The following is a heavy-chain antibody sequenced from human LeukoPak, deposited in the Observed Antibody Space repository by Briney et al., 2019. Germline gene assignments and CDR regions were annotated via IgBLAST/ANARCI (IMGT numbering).Heavy chain of an antibody. CDR1: GYTFTGYY. Sequence: ASVKVSCKASGYTFTGYYMHWVRQAPGQGLEWMGWVNSNNGGTKYAQKFQGRVTMTRDTSISTAYMELSRLRSDDTAVYYCARGYCSSTTCYMNFDYWGQGTLVAVSS. J-gene: IGHJ4*02. D-gene: IGHD2-2*02. V-gene: IGHV1-2*02. CDR3: ARGYCSSTTCYMNFDY. CDR2: VNSNNGGT.